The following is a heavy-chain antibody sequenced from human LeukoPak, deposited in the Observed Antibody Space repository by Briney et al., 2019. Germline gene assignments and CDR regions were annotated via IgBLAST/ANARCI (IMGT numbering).Heavy chain of an antibody. D-gene: IGHD5-24*01. J-gene: IGHJ4*02. Sequence: SVKVSCKASGGTFSNYAINWVRQAPGQGLEWMGGIIPIFGRASYAQKFQGRVTITADEFTSTAYMELSSLRSDDTAVYYCARVEMATITMGDDYWGQGTLVTVSS. V-gene: IGHV1-69*13. CDR1: GGTFSNYA. CDR2: IIPIFGRA. CDR3: ARVEMATITMGDDY.